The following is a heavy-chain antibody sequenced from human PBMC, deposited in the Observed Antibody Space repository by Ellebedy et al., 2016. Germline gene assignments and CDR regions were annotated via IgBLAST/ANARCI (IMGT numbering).Heavy chain of an antibody. V-gene: IGHV3-33*01. CDR2: IWPDENNV. CDR3: ARDAAGSGYLLDY. CDR1: GFTISSYG. D-gene: IGHD5-12*01. J-gene: IGHJ4*02. Sequence: GESLKISXATSGFTISSYGMHWVRQAPGKGLEWVAIIWPDENNVYNVDSVKGRFTISRDSSKNTLYLQMNSLRAEDTAVYYCARDAAGSGYLLDYWGQGTLVTVSS.